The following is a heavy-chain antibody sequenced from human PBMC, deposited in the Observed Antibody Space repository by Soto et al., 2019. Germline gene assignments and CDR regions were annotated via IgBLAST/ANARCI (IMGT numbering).Heavy chain of an antibody. J-gene: IGHJ5*02. D-gene: IGHD2-21*02. V-gene: IGHV4-59*01. CDR1: GGSISSYY. Sequence: SETLSLTCTVSGGSISSYYWSWIRQPPGKGLEWIGYIYYSGSTNYNPSLKSRVTISVDTSKNQFSLKLSSVTAADTAVYYCARVTPRRRLYKIKNKWFDPWGQGTLVTVS. CDR3: ARVTPRRRLYKIKNKWFDP. CDR2: IYYSGST.